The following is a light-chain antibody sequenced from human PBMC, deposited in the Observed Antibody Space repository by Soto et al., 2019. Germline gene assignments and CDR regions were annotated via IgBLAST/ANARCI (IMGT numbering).Light chain of an antibody. CDR3: CSCAGSYGFV. Sequence: SALTHLRSMCGWPGQPCTISATLTRIDVGGYNYGSWYQQYPGKAPKLIIYKGGTRRLGVPGRFSGSKSCNTASLSISGLQAEDAAQYYCCSCAGSYGFVFGRGAMVTV. CDR2: KGG. J-gene: IGLJ1*01. CDR1: RIDVGGYNY. V-gene: IGLV2-11*01.